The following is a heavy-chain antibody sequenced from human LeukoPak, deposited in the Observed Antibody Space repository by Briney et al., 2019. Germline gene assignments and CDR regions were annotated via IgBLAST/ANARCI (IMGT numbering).Heavy chain of an antibody. CDR3: AKVSGYYDGSGSCYYYCGMDV. V-gene: IGHV3-9*01. D-gene: IGHD3-10*01. CDR1: GFTFDDYA. J-gene: IGHJ6*02. Sequence: GRSLRLSCAASGFTFDDYAMHWVRQAPGKGLEWASGISWNSGSIGYADSVKGRFTISRDNAKNSLYLQMNSLRAEDTALYYCAKVSGYYDGSGSCYYYCGMDVWGQGTTVTVYS. CDR2: ISWNSGSI.